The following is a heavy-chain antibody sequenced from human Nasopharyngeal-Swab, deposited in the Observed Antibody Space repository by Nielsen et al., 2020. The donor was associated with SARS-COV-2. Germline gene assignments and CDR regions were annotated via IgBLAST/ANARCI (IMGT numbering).Heavy chain of an antibody. V-gene: IGHV3-74*01. CDR3: TRGGFSHSTDV. CDR2: IDDGGIST. D-gene: IGHD3-10*01. Sequence: WIRQPPGKGLVWVSHIDDGGISTNYADSVQGRFTISRDNAKNTLSLQMNSLRDEDSAIYCCTRGGFSHSTDVWGQGTTVTVSS. J-gene: IGHJ6*02.